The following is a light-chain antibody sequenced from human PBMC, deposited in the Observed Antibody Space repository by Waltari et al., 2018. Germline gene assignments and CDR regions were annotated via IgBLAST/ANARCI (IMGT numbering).Light chain of an antibody. Sequence: DIQVTQSPSSLSASVGETVTVTCRASQNILKSLNWYQQKPGQAPKLLIFAASTLHSGVPPRFSGSGSGTDFTLTINSLPPEDCATYYCQQSYDTPPITFGQGTRLEIK. CDR1: QNILKS. CDR2: AAS. CDR3: QQSYDTPPIT. V-gene: IGKV1-39*01. J-gene: IGKJ5*01.